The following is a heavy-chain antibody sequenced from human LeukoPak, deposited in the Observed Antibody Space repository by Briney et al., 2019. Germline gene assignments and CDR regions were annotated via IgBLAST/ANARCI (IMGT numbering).Heavy chain of an antibody. CDR3: ASTQSPDTAWPFDI. D-gene: IGHD5-18*01. V-gene: IGHV4-39*01. Sequence: SETLSLTCTVSGGSISSSSYYWGWIRQPPGKGLDWIGSIYYSGSTYYNPSLKSRVTISVDTSKNQFSLKLSSVTAADTAVYYCASTQSPDTAWPFDIWGQGTMVTVSS. CDR1: GGSISSSSYY. CDR2: IYYSGST. J-gene: IGHJ3*02.